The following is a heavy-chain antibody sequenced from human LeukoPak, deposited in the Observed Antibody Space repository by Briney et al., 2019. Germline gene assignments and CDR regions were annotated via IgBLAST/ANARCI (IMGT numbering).Heavy chain of an antibody. D-gene: IGHD2-15*01. CDR3: ARGSVAGRDYYHMDV. CDR1: GYTFTSYA. J-gene: IGHJ6*03. V-gene: IGHV1-18*01. CDR2: ISAYNGNT. Sequence: ASVKVSCKTSGYTFTSYAISWVRQAPGQGLEWMGWISAYNGNTDYAQKFQGRVTMTTDTSTSTAYMELRSLRSDDTAVYYCARGSVAGRDYYHMDVWGKGTTVTVS.